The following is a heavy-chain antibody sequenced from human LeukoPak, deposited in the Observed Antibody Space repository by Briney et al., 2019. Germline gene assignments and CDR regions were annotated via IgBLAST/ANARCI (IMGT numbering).Heavy chain of an antibody. Sequence: ASVKVSCKASGYTFTSYDINWVRQATGQGLEWMGWMNPNSGNTGYAQKFQGRVTITRNTSISTAYMELRSLRSDDTAVYYCARDLRYFDSGYWGQGTLVTVSS. J-gene: IGHJ4*02. CDR1: GYTFTSYD. V-gene: IGHV1-8*03. D-gene: IGHD3-9*01. CDR3: ARDLRYFDSGY. CDR2: MNPNSGNT.